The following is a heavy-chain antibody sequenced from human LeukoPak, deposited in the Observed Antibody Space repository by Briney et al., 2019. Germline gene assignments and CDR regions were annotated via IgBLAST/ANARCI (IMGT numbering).Heavy chain of an antibody. CDR1: GGSISSYY. CDR3: ARLPYYDSSGYFYFDY. V-gene: IGHV4-59*01. D-gene: IGHD3-22*01. Sequence: SETLSLTCTVSGGSISSYYWSWIRQPPGKGLEWIGYIYYSGSTNYNPSLKSRVTISVDTSKNQFSLKLSSVTAADTAVYHCARLPYYDSSGYFYFDYWGQGTLVTVSS. CDR2: IYYSGST. J-gene: IGHJ4*02.